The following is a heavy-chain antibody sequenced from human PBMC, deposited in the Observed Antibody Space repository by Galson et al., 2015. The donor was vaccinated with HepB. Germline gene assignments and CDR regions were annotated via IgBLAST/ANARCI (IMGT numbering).Heavy chain of an antibody. Sequence: SLRLSCAASGFTFNSYSMNWVRQAPGKGLEWLSYISSSSSTTIYYADSVKGRFTVSRDNAKNSLYLQMNSLRADDTAVYFCARRQFLHNYYYALDVWGQGTTVIVSS. J-gene: IGHJ6*02. CDR3: ARRQFLHNYYYALDV. V-gene: IGHV3-48*04. CDR1: GFTFNSYS. CDR2: ISSSSSTTI. D-gene: IGHD5/OR15-5a*01.